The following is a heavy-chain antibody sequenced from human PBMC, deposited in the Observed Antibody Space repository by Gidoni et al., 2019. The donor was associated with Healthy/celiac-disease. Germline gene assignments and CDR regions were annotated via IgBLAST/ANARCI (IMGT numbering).Heavy chain of an antibody. CDR1: GGTFSSYA. CDR3: ARDLEDTAMVLYYDYGMDV. Sequence: VQLVQSGAEVKKPGSSVKVSCKPSGGTFSSYAISWVRQAPGQGLEWMGGIIPIFGTANYAQKFQGRVTITADESTSTAYMELSSMRYEDTAVYYWARDLEDTAMVLYYDYGMDVWGQGTTVTVSS. V-gene: IGHV1-69*12. J-gene: IGHJ6*02. CDR2: IIPIFGTA. D-gene: IGHD5-18*01.